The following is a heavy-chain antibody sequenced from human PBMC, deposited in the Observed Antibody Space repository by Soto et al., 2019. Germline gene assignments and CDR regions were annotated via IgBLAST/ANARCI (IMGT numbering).Heavy chain of an antibody. CDR2: IYYSGST. CDR1: GGSISSSSYY. V-gene: IGHV4-39*01. J-gene: IGHJ5*02. D-gene: IGHD6-13*01. CDR3: ARRAGYSSSWYYWFDP. Sequence: SETLSLTCTVSGGSISSSSYYWGWIRQPPGKGLEWIGSIYYSGSTYYNPSLKSRVTISVDTSKNQFSLKLSSVTAADTAVYYCARRAGYSSSWYYWFDPWGQGTLVTVSS.